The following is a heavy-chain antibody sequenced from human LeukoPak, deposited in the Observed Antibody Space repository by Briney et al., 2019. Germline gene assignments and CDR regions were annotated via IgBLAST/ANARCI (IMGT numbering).Heavy chain of an antibody. Sequence: PSETLSLTCAVYGGSFSGYSWSWIRQPPGKGLEWIGEINHSGSTNYNPSLKSRVTISVDTSKNQFSLKLSSVTAADTAVYYCARDDFCGGDCYTPSTNWFDPWGQGTLVTVSS. V-gene: IGHV4-34*01. J-gene: IGHJ5*02. D-gene: IGHD2-21*02. CDR2: INHSGST. CDR1: GGSFSGYS. CDR3: ARDDFCGGDCYTPSTNWFDP.